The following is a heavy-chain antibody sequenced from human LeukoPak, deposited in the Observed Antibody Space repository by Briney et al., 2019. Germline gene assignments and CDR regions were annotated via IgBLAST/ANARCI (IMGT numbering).Heavy chain of an antibody. CDR3: ARYYGSGSFDLIYYFDY. CDR2: INHSGST. J-gene: IGHJ4*02. D-gene: IGHD3-10*01. Sequence: SETLSLTCAVYGGSFSGYYWSWIRQPPGKGLEWIGEINHSGSTNYNPSLKSRVTISVDTSKNQFSLQLSSVTAADTAVYYCARYYGSGSFDLIYYFDYWGQGTLVTVSS. CDR1: GGSFSGYY. V-gene: IGHV4-34*01.